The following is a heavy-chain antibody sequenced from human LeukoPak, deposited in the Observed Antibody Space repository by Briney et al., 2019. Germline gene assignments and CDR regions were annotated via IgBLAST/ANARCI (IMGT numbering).Heavy chain of an antibody. J-gene: IGHJ4*02. Sequence: GESLKISCKGSGYIFTNYWIGWVRQMPGKGLEWMGVIYPGDSDTRYSPSFQGQVTISADKSIGTAYLQWSSLKASDTAMYYCARNSGNYYRAYFDYWGQGTLVTVSS. CDR2: IYPGDSDT. CDR3: ARNSGNYYRAYFDY. CDR1: GYIFTNYW. V-gene: IGHV5-51*01. D-gene: IGHD1-26*01.